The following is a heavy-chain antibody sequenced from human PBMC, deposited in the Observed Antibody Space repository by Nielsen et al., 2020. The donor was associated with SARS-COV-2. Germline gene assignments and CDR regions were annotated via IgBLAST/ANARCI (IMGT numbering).Heavy chain of an antibody. Sequence: GESLKISCAASGFTFSSYSMNWVRQAPGKGLEWVSSISSSSSYIYYADSVKGRFTISRDYAKNSLYLQMNSLRAEDTAVYYCASNNVWGSYSALGYWGQGTLVTVSS. CDR3: ASNNVWGSYSALGY. V-gene: IGHV3-21*01. CDR2: ISSSSSYI. CDR1: GFTFSSYS. D-gene: IGHD3-16*01. J-gene: IGHJ4*02.